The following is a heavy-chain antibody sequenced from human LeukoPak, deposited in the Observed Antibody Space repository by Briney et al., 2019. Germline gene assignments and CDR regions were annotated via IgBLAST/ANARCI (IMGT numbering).Heavy chain of an antibody. CDR2: MNPNSGNT. CDR3: ARDFGAWNWFDP. V-gene: IGHV1-8*01. CDR1: GYTFTSYD. J-gene: IGHJ5*02. D-gene: IGHD1-26*01. Sequence: ASVKVSCKASGYTFTSYDINWVRQATGRGLEWMGWMNPNSGNTGYAQKFQGRVTMTRDTSISTAYMELSRLRSDDTAVYYCARDFGAWNWFDPWGQGTLVTVSS.